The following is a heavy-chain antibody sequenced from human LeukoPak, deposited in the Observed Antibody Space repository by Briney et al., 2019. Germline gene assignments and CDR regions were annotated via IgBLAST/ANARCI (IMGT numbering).Heavy chain of an antibody. D-gene: IGHD1-26*01. Sequence: SETLSLTCAVSGYSISSGYYWGWIRQPPGKGLEWIGSIYHSGSTYYNPSLKSRVTISVDTPKNQFSLKLSSVTAADTAVYYCARRQTESGLDSWGQGTLVTVSS. CDR2: IYHSGST. CDR1: GYSISSGYY. J-gene: IGHJ4*02. CDR3: ARRQTESGLDS. V-gene: IGHV4-38-2*01.